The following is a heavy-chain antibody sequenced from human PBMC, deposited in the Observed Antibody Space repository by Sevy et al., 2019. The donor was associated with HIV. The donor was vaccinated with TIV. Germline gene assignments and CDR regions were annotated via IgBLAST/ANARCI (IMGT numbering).Heavy chain of an antibody. V-gene: IGHV3-48*02. CDR2: ISGTSGTI. D-gene: IGHD3-22*01. CDR1: GFSFSQYS. CDR3: ARVVLYYDANYCDY. Sequence: EGSLRLSCAASGFSFSQYSMNWVRQAPGKGLEWLSYISGTSGTIYYAASVKGRFTISRDNAKNSVYLQMNSLRDEDTAVYYCARVVLYYDANYCDYWGQGALVTVSS. J-gene: IGHJ4*02.